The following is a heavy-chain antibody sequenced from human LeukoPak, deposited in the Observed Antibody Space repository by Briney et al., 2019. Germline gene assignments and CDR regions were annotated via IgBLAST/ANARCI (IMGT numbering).Heavy chain of an antibody. J-gene: IGHJ4*02. CDR2: ISSSSSYI. V-gene: IGHV3-21*01. Sequence: GGSLRLSCAPSGFTFSSYSMNWVRQAPGKGLEWVSSISSSSSYIYYAGSVKGRFTISRHNAKNSLYLQMNSLRAEDPAVYYCAIIAGAGTYYGGWGTLVTVSA. D-gene: IGHD6-13*01. CDR1: GFTFSSYS. CDR3: AIIAGAGTYY.